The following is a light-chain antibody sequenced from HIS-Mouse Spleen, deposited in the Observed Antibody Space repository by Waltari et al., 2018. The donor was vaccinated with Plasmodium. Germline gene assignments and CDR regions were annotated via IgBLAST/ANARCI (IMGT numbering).Light chain of an antibody. Sequence: SYELTQPPSVSVSPGQTARITCSGDALPKKYAYWYQQKSGQAPVLVIYEDSKRPSGITERFSGSSSGTMATLTISGAQVEDDADYYCYSTDSSGNHRVFGGGTKLTVL. V-gene: IGLV3-10*01. CDR1: ALPKKY. J-gene: IGLJ3*02. CDR3: YSTDSSGNHRV. CDR2: EDS.